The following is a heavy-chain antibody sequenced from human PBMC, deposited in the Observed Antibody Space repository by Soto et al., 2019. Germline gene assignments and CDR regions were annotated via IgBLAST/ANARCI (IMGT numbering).Heavy chain of an antibody. D-gene: IGHD6-19*01. CDR1: GGSINSSSYF. V-gene: IGHV4-39*01. J-gene: IGHJ5*02. CDR3: ARHYSSGSRNWFDP. Sequence: SETLSLTCSVSGGSINSSSYFWGWVRQPPGKGLEWIGSIYYSGSTYYNPSLRSRVTISVDTSKNQFSLKLSSVTAADTAVFYCARHYSSGSRNWFDPWGQGTLVTVSS. CDR2: IYYSGST.